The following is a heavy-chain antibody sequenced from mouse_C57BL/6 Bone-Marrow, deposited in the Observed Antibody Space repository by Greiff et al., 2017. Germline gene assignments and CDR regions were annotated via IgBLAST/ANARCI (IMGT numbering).Heavy chain of an antibody. CDR1: GFSLTSYG. J-gene: IGHJ4*01. CDR2: IWSDGST. D-gene: IGHD1-1*01. V-gene: IGHV2-6*03. CDR3: AREGYYYGSSPYYAMDY. Sequence: VQGVESGPGLVAPSQSLSITCTVSGFSLTSYGVHWVRQPPGKGLEWLVVIWSDGSTTYNSALKSRLSISKDNSKSQVFLKMNSLQTDDTAMYYCAREGYYYGSSPYYAMDYWGQGTSVTVSS.